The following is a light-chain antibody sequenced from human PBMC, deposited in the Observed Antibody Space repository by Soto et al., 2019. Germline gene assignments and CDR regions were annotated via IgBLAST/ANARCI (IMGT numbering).Light chain of an antibody. CDR3: QSYDSTLSARYV. CDR2: ANI. Sequence: QSALTQPPSVSGAPGQRVTISCTGSSSNIGAGYDVHWYQQRPGAAPKLLISANINRPSGVPDRFSGSKSGTSASLASTGLQADDEGDYYCQSYDSTLSARYVFGTGTKVTVL. V-gene: IGLV1-40*01. J-gene: IGLJ1*01. CDR1: SSNIGAGYD.